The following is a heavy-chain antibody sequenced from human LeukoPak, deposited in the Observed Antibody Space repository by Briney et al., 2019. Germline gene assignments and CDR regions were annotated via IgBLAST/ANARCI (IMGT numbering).Heavy chain of an antibody. D-gene: IGHD3-3*01. CDR3: ARDPLQYDSGYSMDF. J-gene: IGHJ6*02. V-gene: IGHV3-30-3*01. CDR2: ISFDSSNL. Sequence: TGGSLRLSCAASGFTFKTHAMPWVRQAPGKGLEWLAFISFDSSNLYYANSVKGRFTISRDNSNNTLFLHMNSLGPEDAAFYFCARDPLQYDSGYSMDFWGLGTTVTVS. CDR1: GFTFKTHA.